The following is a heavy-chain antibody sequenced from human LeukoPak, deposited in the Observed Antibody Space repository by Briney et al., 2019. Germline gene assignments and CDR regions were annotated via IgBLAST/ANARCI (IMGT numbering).Heavy chain of an antibody. D-gene: IGHD4-17*01. J-gene: IGHJ4*02. Sequence: GRSLRLSCAASGFTFSTYGMHWVRQAPGKGLEWVAVISDNGRNKYYGDSVKGRFTISRDNSKNMLYLQMNSLRAEDTAVYYCARGGDYGDYFDYWGQGTLVTVSS. CDR1: GFTFSTYG. CDR3: ARGGDYGDYFDY. V-gene: IGHV3-30*03. CDR2: ISDNGRNK.